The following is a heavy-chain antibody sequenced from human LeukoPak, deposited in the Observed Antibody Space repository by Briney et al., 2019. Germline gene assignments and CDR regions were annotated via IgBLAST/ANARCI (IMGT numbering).Heavy chain of an antibody. V-gene: IGHV3-30*03. Sequence: QAEGPLRLSCAASGFTFSNYGMHWVRQAPGKGLEWVAVISYDGSNKYYADSVKGRFTISRDNSKNTLYLQMNSLRAEDTAVYYCARHYNFRIVVVVAATRYWGQGTLVTVSS. CDR2: ISYDGSNK. CDR3: ARHYNFRIVVVVAATRY. D-gene: IGHD2-15*01. J-gene: IGHJ4*02. CDR1: GFTFSNYG.